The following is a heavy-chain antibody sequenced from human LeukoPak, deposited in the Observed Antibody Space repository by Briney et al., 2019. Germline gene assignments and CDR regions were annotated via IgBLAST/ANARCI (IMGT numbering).Heavy chain of an antibody. CDR1: GFTFGDYP. D-gene: IGHD2-2*01. J-gene: IGHJ6*03. CDR3: SRLDQLLGSYYMDV. Sequence: GGSLRLSCTASGFTFGDYPMSWFRQAPGKGLEWVGFIRSKAYGGTTEYAASVKGRITISRDDSKSIAYLQMNSLKTEDTAVYYRSRLDQLLGSYYMDVWGKGTTVTVSS. CDR2: IRSKAYGGTT. V-gene: IGHV3-49*03.